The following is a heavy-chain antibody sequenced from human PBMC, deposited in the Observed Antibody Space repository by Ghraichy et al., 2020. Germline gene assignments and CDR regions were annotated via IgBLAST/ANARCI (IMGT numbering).Heavy chain of an antibody. CDR3: ARVNLGNSREIYYYYGMDV. CDR1: GGSFSGYY. V-gene: IGHV4-34*01. Sequence: SETLSLTCAVYGGSFSGYYWSWIRQPPGKGLEWIGEINHSGSTNYNPSLKSRVTISVDTSKNQFSLKLSSVTAADTAVYYCARVNLGNSREIYYYYGMDVWGQGTTVTVSS. D-gene: IGHD1-7*01. J-gene: IGHJ6*02. CDR2: INHSGST.